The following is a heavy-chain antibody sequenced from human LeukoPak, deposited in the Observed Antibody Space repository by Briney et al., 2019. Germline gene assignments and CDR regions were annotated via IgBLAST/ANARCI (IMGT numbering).Heavy chain of an antibody. V-gene: IGHV4-31*03. CDR3: ARVLGVVVPAAMSGWFDP. Sequence: SETLSLTCTVSGGSISSGGYYWSWIRQHPGKGLEWIGHIYYSGSTYYNPSLKSRVTISVDTSKNQFSLKLSSVTAADTAVYYCARVLGVVVPAAMSGWFDPWGQGTLVTVPS. CDR2: IYYSGST. CDR1: GGSISSGGYY. D-gene: IGHD2-2*01. J-gene: IGHJ5*02.